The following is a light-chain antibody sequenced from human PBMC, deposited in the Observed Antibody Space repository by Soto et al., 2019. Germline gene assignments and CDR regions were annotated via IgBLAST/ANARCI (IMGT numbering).Light chain of an antibody. V-gene: IGKV1-5*03. Sequence: DIQMTQSPSTLPASVGDRVTITCRASQSISSWLAWYQPKPGRAPKLLIYKASSLESGVPSRLSGSGSGTEFTLTIRSLQPDDFATYYCQQYNSQWTFGQGTKVDIK. CDR2: KAS. J-gene: IGKJ1*01. CDR1: QSISSW. CDR3: QQYNSQWT.